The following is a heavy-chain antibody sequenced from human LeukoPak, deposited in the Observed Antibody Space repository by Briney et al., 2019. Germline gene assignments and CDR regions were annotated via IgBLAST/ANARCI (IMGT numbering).Heavy chain of an antibody. J-gene: IGHJ6*02. CDR1: GFNFDGYA. D-gene: IGHD2-15*01. CDR3: AKGIGSGGGGLRGMDV. CDR2: LNWNSGNI. Sequence: GGSLRLSCAASGFNFDGYAMHWVRQAPGKGLEWVSGLNWNSGNIGYADYVEGRFTISRDNAKNSLYLEMNSLRVEDTALYYCAKGIGSGGGGLRGMDVWGQGTTVTVSS. V-gene: IGHV3-9*01.